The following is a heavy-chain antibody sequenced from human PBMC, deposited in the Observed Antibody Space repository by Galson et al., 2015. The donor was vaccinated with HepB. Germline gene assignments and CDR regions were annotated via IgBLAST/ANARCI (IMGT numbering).Heavy chain of an antibody. CDR1: GYTFPSYG. Sequence: SVKVSCKASGYTFPSYGISWVRQAPGQGLEWMGWISAYNGNTNYAQKLQGRVTMTTDTSTSTAYMELRSLRSDDTAVYYCARDHIAVAVHDADDYWGQGTLVTVSS. CDR2: ISAYNGNT. J-gene: IGHJ4*02. D-gene: IGHD6-19*01. V-gene: IGHV1-18*01. CDR3: ARDHIAVAVHDADDY.